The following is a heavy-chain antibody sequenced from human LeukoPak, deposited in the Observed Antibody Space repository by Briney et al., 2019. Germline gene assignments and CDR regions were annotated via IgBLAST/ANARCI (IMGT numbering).Heavy chain of an antibody. Sequence: ASVKVSCKASGGTFSSYAISWVRQAPGQGLEWMGGIIPIFGTANYAQKFQGRVTITTDESTNTAYMELSSLRSEDTAVYYCAREGTGRYYGSGSYYTVYWGQGTLVTVSS. V-gene: IGHV1-69*05. CDR1: GGTFSSYA. J-gene: IGHJ4*02. CDR2: IIPIFGTA. CDR3: AREGTGRYYGSGSYYTVY. D-gene: IGHD3-10*01.